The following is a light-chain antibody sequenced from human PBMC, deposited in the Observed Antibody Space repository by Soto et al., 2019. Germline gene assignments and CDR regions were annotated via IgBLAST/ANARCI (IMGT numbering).Light chain of an antibody. J-gene: IGLJ1*01. CDR2: DNN. CDR3: QSYDSSLSALHV. CDR1: SSNIGAGYE. V-gene: IGLV1-40*01. Sequence: QSALTQPPSVSGAAGQRVTISCTGSSSNIGAGYEVHWYQQFPGTAPKLLIYDNNNRPSGVPDRFSASKSGTSASLAITGLQAEDEADYYCQSYDSSLSALHVFGTGTKVTVL.